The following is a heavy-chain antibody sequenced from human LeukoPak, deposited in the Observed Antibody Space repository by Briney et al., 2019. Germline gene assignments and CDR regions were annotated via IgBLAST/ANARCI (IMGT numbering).Heavy chain of an antibody. CDR3: AKSRGESRGASNY. J-gene: IGHJ4*02. V-gene: IGHV3-23*01. D-gene: IGHD1-26*01. CDR1: GFTSSSYA. CDR2: ISGSGDTT. Sequence: GGSLRLSCAASGFTSSSYAMNWVRQAPGKGLEWVSFISGSGDTTYYADSVKGRFTISRDSSKNTLYLQMNSLRAEDTAVYYCAKSRGESRGASNYWGQGTLVTVSS.